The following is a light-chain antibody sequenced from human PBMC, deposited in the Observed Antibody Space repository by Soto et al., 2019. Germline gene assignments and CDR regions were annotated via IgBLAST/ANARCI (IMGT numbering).Light chain of an antibody. V-gene: IGKV1-5*03. CDR2: KAS. J-gene: IGKJ5*01. CDR1: ESISDW. CDR3: QQYSTSSIS. Sequence: DIQMTQSPSTLSASVRDRVTFTCRASESISDWLVWYHQKPGKAPRLLIYKASRLESGVPSRFSGSASGTEFPLTITSLQPDDFGTYYGQQYSTSSISFGPGTRLEIK.